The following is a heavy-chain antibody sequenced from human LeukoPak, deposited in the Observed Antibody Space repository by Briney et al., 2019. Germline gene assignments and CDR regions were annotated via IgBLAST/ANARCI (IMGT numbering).Heavy chain of an antibody. CDR3: ARQLVVVVPAEFDY. CDR1: GGSISSSSYY. Sequence: NPSETLSLTCTVSGGSISSSSYYWGWIRQPPGKGLEWIGSIYYSGSTYYNPSLKSRVTISVDTSKNQFSLKLTSMTAADTAVYYCARQLVVVVPAEFDYWGQGTLVTVSS. CDR2: IYYSGST. J-gene: IGHJ4*02. D-gene: IGHD2-2*01. V-gene: IGHV4-39*01.